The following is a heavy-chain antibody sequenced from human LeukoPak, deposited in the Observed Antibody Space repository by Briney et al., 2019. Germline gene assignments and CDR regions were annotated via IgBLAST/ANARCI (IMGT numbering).Heavy chain of an antibody. CDR2: IIPIFGTS. J-gene: IGHJ2*01. CDR1: GGSIINYA. V-gene: IGHV1-69*06. Sequence: AVKVSCKPSGGSIINYAISWVRQAPGPGLKWRGVIIPIFGTSNYAQKFQDRVTITADKSTNTANMELSSLRSEETAVYYCAKVAAAIPRWYFDLWGRGTLVTVSS. CDR3: AKVAAAIPRWYFDL. D-gene: IGHD2-21*02.